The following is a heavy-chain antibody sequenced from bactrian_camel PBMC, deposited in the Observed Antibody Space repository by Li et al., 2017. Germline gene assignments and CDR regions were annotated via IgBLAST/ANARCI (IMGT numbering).Heavy chain of an antibody. D-gene: IGHD6*01. V-gene: IGHV3-2*01. CDR2: IYTGGGST. J-gene: IGHJ4*01. Sequence: HVQLVESGGGLVQPGGSLRLSCAASGSTFSSYYMSWVRQAPGKGLEWVSSIYTGGGSTYYADSVEGRFTISQDGAKNTGNLQMNNLKPEDSAMYYCAIGRCGSWWSGRDNVWGQGTQVTVS. CDR3: AIGRCGSWWSGRDNV. CDR1: GSTFSSYY.